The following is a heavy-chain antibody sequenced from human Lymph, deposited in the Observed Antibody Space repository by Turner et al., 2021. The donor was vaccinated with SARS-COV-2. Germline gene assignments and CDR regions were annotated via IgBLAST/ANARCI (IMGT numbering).Heavy chain of an antibody. CDR2: IWYDGSNK. CDR3: ARGSAGGDV. V-gene: IGHV3-33*01. CDR1: GFTFSSYG. Sequence: QVQLVESGGGVVQPGRSLRLSCAASGFTFSSYGMHWVRKAPGKGLEWVACIWYDGSNKYYADSVKGRFTIARDKSKNTLYLQMNSLRAEETAVYYCARGSAGGDVWGQGTTVTVSS. D-gene: IGHD6-13*01. J-gene: IGHJ6*02.